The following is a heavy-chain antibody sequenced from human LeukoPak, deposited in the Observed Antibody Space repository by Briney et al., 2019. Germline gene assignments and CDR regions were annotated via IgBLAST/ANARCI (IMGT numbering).Heavy chain of an antibody. CDR1: GGSFSGYY. V-gene: IGHV4-34*01. Sequence: SETLSLTCAVYGGSFSGYYWSWIRQPPGKGLEWIGEINHSGSTNYNPSLKSRVTISVDTSKNQFSLKLSSVTAADTAVYYCARDGIPSLLPDYYYMDVWGKGTTVTVSS. CDR2: INHSGST. D-gene: IGHD1-14*01. J-gene: IGHJ6*03. CDR3: ARDGIPSLLPDYYYMDV.